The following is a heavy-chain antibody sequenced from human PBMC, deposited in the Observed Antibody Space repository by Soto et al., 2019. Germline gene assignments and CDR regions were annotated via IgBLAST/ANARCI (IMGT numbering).Heavy chain of an antibody. J-gene: IGHJ3*02. V-gene: IGHV3-21*01. CDR3: ASPKGGAFDI. Sequence: EVQLVESGGGLVKPGGSLRLSCTGSGFTFTSYTMNWVRQAPGRGLEWVSSIGSYSSYIFYADSVKSRFTISRDNAKNSLYLQMNSLRAEDTAVYYCASPKGGAFDIWGHGTMVTVSS. CDR1: GFTFTSYT. D-gene: IGHD3-16*01. CDR2: IGSYSSYI.